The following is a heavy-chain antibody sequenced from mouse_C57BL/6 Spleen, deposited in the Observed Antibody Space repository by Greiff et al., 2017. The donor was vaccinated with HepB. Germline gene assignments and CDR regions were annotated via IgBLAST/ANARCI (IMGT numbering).Heavy chain of an antibody. J-gene: IGHJ1*03. Sequence: VQLQQSGAELVKPGASVKMSCKASGYTFTSYWITWVKQRPGQGLEWIGDIYPGSGSTNYNEKFKSKATLTVDTSSSTAYMQLSSLTSEDSAVYYCERVPLMPWYFDVWGTGTTVTVSS. V-gene: IGHV1-55*01. CDR1: GYTFTSYW. CDR3: ERVPLMPWYFDV. CDR2: IYPGSGST.